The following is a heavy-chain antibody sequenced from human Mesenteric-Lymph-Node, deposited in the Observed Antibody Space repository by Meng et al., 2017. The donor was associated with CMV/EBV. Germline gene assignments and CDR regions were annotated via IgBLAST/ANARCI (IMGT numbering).Heavy chain of an antibody. Sequence: CKASGYSFASYGITWVRQAPGQGLEWMGWISAENGNTNYARQFQDRVTVTTDTSTNIAYMELRSLRSDDSAVYFCARAGAAVTTHFDLWGQGTLVTVSS. CDR2: ISAENGNT. V-gene: IGHV1-18*01. CDR1: GYSFASYG. D-gene: IGHD4-17*01. CDR3: ARAGAAVTTHFDL. J-gene: IGHJ4*02.